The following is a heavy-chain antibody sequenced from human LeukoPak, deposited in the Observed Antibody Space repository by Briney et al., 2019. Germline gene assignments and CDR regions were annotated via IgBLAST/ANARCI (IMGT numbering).Heavy chain of an antibody. D-gene: IGHD6-19*01. V-gene: IGHV3-23*01. CDR3: AKGGTPSGWSFDY. CDR2: ISGSGGSK. Sequence: GGSLRLSCAASGFTFSSYAMSWVRQAPGKGLEWVAAISGSGGSKYYADSVKGRFTISRDNSKHTLHLQLNSLRADDTAEYYFAKGGTPSGWSFDYWGQGTLVTVSS. J-gene: IGHJ4*02. CDR1: GFTFSSYA.